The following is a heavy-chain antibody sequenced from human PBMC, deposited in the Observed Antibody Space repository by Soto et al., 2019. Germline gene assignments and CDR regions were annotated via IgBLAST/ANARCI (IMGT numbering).Heavy chain of an antibody. Sequence: GASVKVSCKASGYTFTSYDINWVRQATGQGLEWMGWMNPNSGNTGYAQKFQGRVTMTRNTSISTAYMELSSLRSEDTAVYYCARSDCSSTSCYVKYYYYYYMDVWGKGTTVTVSS. CDR2: MNPNSGNT. D-gene: IGHD2-2*01. J-gene: IGHJ6*03. V-gene: IGHV1-8*01. CDR3: ARSDCSSTSCYVKYYYYYYMDV. CDR1: GYTFTSYD.